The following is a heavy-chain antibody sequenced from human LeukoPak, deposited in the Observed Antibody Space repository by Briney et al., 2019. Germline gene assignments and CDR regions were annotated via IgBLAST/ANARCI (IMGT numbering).Heavy chain of an antibody. V-gene: IGHV3-74*01. D-gene: IGHD6-13*01. CDR1: GFIFSSYW. J-gene: IGHJ6*02. Sequence: GGSLRLSCAASGFIFSSYWMHWVRQAPAKGLVWVSRINSDGSSTSYADSVKGRFTISRDNAKNTLYLQMNSLRAEDTAVYYCARGIAAAGYYYYGMDVWGQGTTVTVSS. CDR2: INSDGSST. CDR3: ARGIAAAGYYYYGMDV.